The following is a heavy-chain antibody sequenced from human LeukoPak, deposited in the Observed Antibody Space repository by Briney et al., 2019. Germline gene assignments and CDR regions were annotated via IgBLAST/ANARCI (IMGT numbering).Heavy chain of an antibody. CDR3: ATNDYGSGSIDY. CDR1: GYTLTELS. D-gene: IGHD3-10*01. CDR2: FDPEDGET. J-gene: IGHJ4*02. Sequence: ASVKVSCKVSGYTLTELSMHWVRQAPGKGLQWMGGFDPEDGETIYAQKFRGRITMTEDTSTDTAYMELSSLRSEDTAVYYCATNDYGSGSIDYWGQGTLVTVSS. V-gene: IGHV1-24*01.